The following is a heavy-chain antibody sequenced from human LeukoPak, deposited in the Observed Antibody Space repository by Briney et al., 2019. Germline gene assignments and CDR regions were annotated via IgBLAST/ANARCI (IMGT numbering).Heavy chain of an antibody. CDR1: GGAISSGGYY. V-gene: IGHV4-31*03. Sequence: PSQTLSLTCTVSGGAISSGGYYWSWIRQHPGKGLEWIGYIYYSGSTYYNPSLKSRVTISVDTSKNQFSLKLSSVTAADTAVYYCARSDELGYCSSTSCYGGAFDIWGQGTMVTVSS. CDR2: IYYSGST. D-gene: IGHD2-2*01. CDR3: ARSDELGYCSSTSCYGGAFDI. J-gene: IGHJ3*02.